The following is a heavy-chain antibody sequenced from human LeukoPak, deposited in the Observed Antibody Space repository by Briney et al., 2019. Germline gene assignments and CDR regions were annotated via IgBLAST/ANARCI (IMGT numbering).Heavy chain of an antibody. V-gene: IGHV5-51*01. D-gene: IGHD5-18*01. CDR1: GYSFTTYW. CDR3: ARGRSGYSYGFDY. CDR2: IYLGDSDT. J-gene: IGHJ4*02. Sequence: GESLEISWQGSGYSFTTYWIGWVRPMPGKGLEWMGIIYLGDSDTRYSPSFEGQVTISADKSISTAYLQWSSLKASDTAMYYCARGRSGYSYGFDYWGQGTLVTVSS.